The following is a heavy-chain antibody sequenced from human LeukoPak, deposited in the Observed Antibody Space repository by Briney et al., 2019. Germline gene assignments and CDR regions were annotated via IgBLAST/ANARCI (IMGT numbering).Heavy chain of an antibody. CDR2: IKDGSTT. D-gene: IGHD1-26*01. J-gene: IGHJ4*02. CDR3: VRDLGGRSGH. V-gene: IGHV3-74*01. CDR1: GFTFSSNW. Sequence: GGSLRLSCAASGFTFSSNWMHWVHQAPGKGLVWVSRIKDGSTTNYADSVKGRSTIFRDNAKNTLYLQMNSLRAEDTAVYYCVRDLGGRSGHWGQGTLVTVSS.